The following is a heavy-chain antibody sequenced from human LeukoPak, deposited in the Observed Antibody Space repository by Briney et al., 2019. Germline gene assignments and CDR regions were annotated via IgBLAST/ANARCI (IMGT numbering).Heavy chain of an antibody. Sequence: SETLSLTCTISGDSMSSYYWSWIRQPPGKGLEWIGYISYSGNADYNPSLKSRVTISVGASKIWFSLRLSSVTAADTAVYYCARGGPGFWSGTFDYWGQGTLVTVSS. CDR2: ISYSGNA. D-gene: IGHD3-3*01. V-gene: IGHV4-59*01. J-gene: IGHJ4*01. CDR1: GDSMSSYY. CDR3: ARGGPGFWSGTFDY.